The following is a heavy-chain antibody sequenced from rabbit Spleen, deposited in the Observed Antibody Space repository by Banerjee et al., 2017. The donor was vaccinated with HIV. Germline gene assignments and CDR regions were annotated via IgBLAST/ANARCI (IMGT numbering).Heavy chain of an antibody. D-gene: IGHD4-1*01. Sequence: QLKESGGGLVTPGGTLKLSCKASGFDFSGYGMSWVRQAPGKGLEWIGYIDPLFINTYSAGGVNGRFTISRDDAQNTPYLQLNSLTAADTATYFCVRNANGGWDLWGPGTLVTVS. J-gene: IGHJ6*01. CDR1: GFDFSGYG. V-gene: IGHV1S7*01. CDR3: VRNANGGWDL. CDR2: IDPLFINT.